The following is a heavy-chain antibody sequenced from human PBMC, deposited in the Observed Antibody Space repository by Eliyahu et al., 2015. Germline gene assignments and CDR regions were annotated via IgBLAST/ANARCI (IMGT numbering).Heavy chain of an antibody. CDR2: INGDGSSP. Sequence: VKGLVWVSRINGDGSSPAYADSVKGRFTISRDNAKNTLYLQMNSLRXDDTAVYYCVRGSMTPRLPGGGLDHWGQGTXVTVSS. V-gene: IGHV3-74*01. CDR3: VRGSMTPRLPGGGLDH. D-gene: IGHD3-10*01. J-gene: IGHJ4*02.